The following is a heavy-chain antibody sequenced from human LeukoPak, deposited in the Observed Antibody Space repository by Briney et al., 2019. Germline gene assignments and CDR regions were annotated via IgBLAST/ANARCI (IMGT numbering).Heavy chain of an antibody. D-gene: IGHD5-24*01. CDR3: ARGRDRSKAGDH. Sequence: PSETLSLTCAVYGGSCDDYYCSWIRQPPGKGLEWIGEIHPSGIFYYNSSLMSRVTISIDTSKSQFSLRLTSVTAADTSFYYCARGRDRSKAGDHWGQGSLVTVSS. V-gene: IGHV4-34*01. CDR2: IHPSGIF. J-gene: IGHJ4*02. CDR1: GGSCDDYY.